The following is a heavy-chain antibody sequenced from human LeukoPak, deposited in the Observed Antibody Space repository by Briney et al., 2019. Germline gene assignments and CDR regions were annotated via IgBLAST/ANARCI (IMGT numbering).Heavy chain of an antibody. V-gene: IGHV1-69*04. D-gene: IGHD3-16*01. CDR3: ARGQGGGDPNS. Sequence: ASVKVSCKASGGTFSSYAISWVRQAPGQGLEWMGRIIPILGIANYAQKFQGRVTITADKSTSTAYMELSSLRSEDTAVYYCARGQGGGDPNSGGQGPLFTVPS. CDR1: GGTFSSYA. J-gene: IGHJ4*02. CDR2: IIPILGIA.